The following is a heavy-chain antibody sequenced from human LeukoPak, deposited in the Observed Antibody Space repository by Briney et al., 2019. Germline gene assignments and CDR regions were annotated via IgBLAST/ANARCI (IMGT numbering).Heavy chain of an antibody. D-gene: IGHD3-10*02. J-gene: IGHJ6*04. V-gene: IGHV3-48*04. Sequence: GGSLRLSCGASGFTFSSYGMHWVRQAPGKGLEWVSYISSSGSTIYYADSVKGRFTISRDNAKNSLYLQMNSLRAEDTAVYYCAELGITMIGGVWGKGTTVTISS. CDR3: AELGITMIGGV. CDR1: GFTFSSYG. CDR2: ISSSGSTI.